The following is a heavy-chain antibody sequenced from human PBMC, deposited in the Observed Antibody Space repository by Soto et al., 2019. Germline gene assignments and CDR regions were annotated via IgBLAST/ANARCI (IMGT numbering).Heavy chain of an antibody. J-gene: IGHJ4*02. CDR2: VNTANGRT. D-gene: IGHD3-10*01. V-gene: IGHV1-3*04. CDR3: ARGGLTTPMVRVCHF. CDR1: GYSFSSHT. Sequence: APVKVSCKASGYSFSSHTMHWVRQTPGQRLEWMGWVNTANGRTTYSEKFQGRLNITRDTSASTTYMELSSLSFEDTAAHYWARGGLTTPMVRVCHFCGQGPPGTVSS.